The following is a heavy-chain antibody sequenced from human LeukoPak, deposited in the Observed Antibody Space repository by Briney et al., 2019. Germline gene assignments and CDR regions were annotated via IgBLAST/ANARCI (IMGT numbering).Heavy chain of an antibody. V-gene: IGHV3-23*01. D-gene: IGHD2-2*01. J-gene: IGHJ4*02. CDR2: MSGSGGST. CDR3: ANRVVPAAPRGRNFDY. CDR1: GVTFSSYA. Sequence: GGSLRLSCAASGVTFSSYAMSWVRQAPGKGLEWVSAMSGSGGSTYYADSVKGRFTISRDNSKNTLYLQMNSLRAEDTAVYYCANRVVPAAPRGRNFDYWGQGALVTVSS.